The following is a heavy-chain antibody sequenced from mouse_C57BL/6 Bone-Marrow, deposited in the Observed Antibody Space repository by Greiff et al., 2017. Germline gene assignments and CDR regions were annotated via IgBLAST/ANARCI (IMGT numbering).Heavy chain of an antibody. CDR2: IDPSDSYT. CDR3: ARGDYYYGSSPYAMDY. J-gene: IGHJ4*01. Sequence: QVQLQQPGAELVMPGASVKLSCKASGYTFTSYWMHWVKQRPGPGLEWIGEIDPSDSYTNYNQKFKGKSTLTVDKSSSTAYMQLSSLTSEESAVYYCARGDYYYGSSPYAMDYWGQGTSVTVSS. D-gene: IGHD1-1*01. CDR1: GYTFTSYW. V-gene: IGHV1-69*01.